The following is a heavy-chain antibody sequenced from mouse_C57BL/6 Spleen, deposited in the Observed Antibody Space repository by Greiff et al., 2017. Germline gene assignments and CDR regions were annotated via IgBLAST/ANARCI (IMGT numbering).Heavy chain of an antibody. V-gene: IGHV1-22*01. D-gene: IGHD4-1*01. CDR3: ARVWDVSY. CDR2: INPNNGGT. CDR1: GYTFTDYN. Sequence: VHVKQSGPELVKPGASVKMSCKASGYTFTDYNMHWVKQSHGKSLEWIGYINPNNGGTSYNQKFKGKATLTVNKSSSTAYMELRSLTSEDSADYYCARVWDVSYWGQGTTLTVAS. J-gene: IGHJ2*01.